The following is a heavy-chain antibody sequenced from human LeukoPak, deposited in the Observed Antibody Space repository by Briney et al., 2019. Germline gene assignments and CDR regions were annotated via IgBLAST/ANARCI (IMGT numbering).Heavy chain of an antibody. CDR3: ARVLHLGRGCNS. CDR2: TYYRSQWNS. CDR1: GDSVSSNTAA. V-gene: IGHV6-1*01. Sequence: SQTLSLTCAISGDSVSSNTAAWNWIRQSPSRGLEWLGRTYYRSQWNSDYALSVKSRIAINADTSKNQVSLQLNSVTPEDTAVYDCARVLHLGRGCNSWGQGTLVTVSS. J-gene: IGHJ4*02. D-gene: IGHD3-10*01.